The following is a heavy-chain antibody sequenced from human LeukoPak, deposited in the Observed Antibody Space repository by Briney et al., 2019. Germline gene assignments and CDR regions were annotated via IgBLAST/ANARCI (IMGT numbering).Heavy chain of an antibody. CDR2: LIPMFGTA. J-gene: IGHJ4*02. Sequence: GASVKVSCKASGGSFNNYVITWVRQAPGQGLEWMGGLIPMFGTAKYAQKFQGRVTINTDESTSTAYKELSSLRSDDTAVYYCARGIILGFCSSITCPTRFDYWGQGTLVTVSS. CDR3: ARGIILGFCSSITCPTRFDY. CDR1: GGSFNNYV. V-gene: IGHV1-69*05. D-gene: IGHD2-2*01.